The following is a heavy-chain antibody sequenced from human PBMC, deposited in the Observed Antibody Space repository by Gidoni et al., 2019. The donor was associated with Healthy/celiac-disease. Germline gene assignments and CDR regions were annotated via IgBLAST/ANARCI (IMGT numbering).Heavy chain of an antibody. CDR3: ARDRLSLGAAREAFDAFDI. Sequence: YGQKFQGRVTITADKSTSTAYMELSSLRSEDTAVYYCARDRLSLGAAREAFDAFDIWGQGTMVTVSS. J-gene: IGHJ3*02. D-gene: IGHD6-6*01. V-gene: IGHV1-69*04.